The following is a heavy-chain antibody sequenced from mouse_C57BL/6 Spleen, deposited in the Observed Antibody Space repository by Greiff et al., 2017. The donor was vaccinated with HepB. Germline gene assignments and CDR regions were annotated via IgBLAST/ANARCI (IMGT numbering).Heavy chain of an antibody. CDR3: AKNWNWRFAY. J-gene: IGHJ3*01. D-gene: IGHD4-1*01. CDR1: GFSLTSYG. CDR2: IWSGGST. Sequence: VKLVESGPGLVQPSQSLSITCTVSGFSLTSYGVHWVRQPPGKGLEWLGVIWSGGSTDYNAAFISRLSISKDNSKSQVFFKMNSLQADDTAIYYWAKNWNWRFAYWGQGTLVTVAA. V-gene: IGHV2-4*01.